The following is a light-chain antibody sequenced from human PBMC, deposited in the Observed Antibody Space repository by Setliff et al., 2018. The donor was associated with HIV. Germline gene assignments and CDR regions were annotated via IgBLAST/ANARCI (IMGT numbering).Light chain of an antibody. CDR3: SSYTFRKTWV. J-gene: IGLJ3*02. CDR1: SSDVGGYNF. V-gene: IGLV2-14*01. Sequence: QSALTQPASVSGSPGQSITISCTGSSSDVGGYNFVSWYQHHPGKAPKLIIYEVNHRPSGVSHRFSGSKSANTASLTISGLQAEDEADYYCSSYTFRKTWVFGGGTKVTVL. CDR2: EVN.